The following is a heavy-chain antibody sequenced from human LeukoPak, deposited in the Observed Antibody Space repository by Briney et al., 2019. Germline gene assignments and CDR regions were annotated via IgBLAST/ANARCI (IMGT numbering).Heavy chain of an antibody. J-gene: IGHJ1*01. V-gene: IGHV3-23*01. CDR3: AKDDFKEDTGPEYFQH. Sequence: PGGSLTLSCTASGFTYSSYPMIWVRQAPGKGLEGVSAISGSGGSTYYADSVKGRFTISRDNSKNTLYLQMNSLRAEDTAVYYCAKDDFKEDTGPEYFQHWGQGTLVTVSS. D-gene: IGHD5-18*01. CDR2: ISGSGGST. CDR1: GFTYSSYP.